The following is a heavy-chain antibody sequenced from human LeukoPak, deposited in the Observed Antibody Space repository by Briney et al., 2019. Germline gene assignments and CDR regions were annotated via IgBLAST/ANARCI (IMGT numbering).Heavy chain of an antibody. CDR2: IYTSGST. J-gene: IGHJ3*02. CDR1: GGSISSGSYY. D-gene: IGHD3-22*01. V-gene: IGHV4-61*02. CDR3: ARGLYYYDSSGYYYDAFDI. Sequence: PSQTLSLTCTVSGGSISSGSYYWSWIRQPAGKGLEWIGRIYTSGSTNYNPSLKSRVTISVDTSKNQFSLKLSSVTAADTAVYYSARGLYYYDSSGYYYDAFDIWGQGTMVTVSS.